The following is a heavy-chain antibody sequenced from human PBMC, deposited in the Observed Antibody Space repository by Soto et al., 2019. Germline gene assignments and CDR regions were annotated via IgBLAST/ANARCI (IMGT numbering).Heavy chain of an antibody. Sequence: PGGSLRLSCAASGFTFSSYAMHWVRQAPGKGLGWVAVISYDGSNKYYADSVKGRFTISRDNSKNTLYLQMNSLRAEDTAVYYCARDLRQDVGGYSYGSTFDPGYWGQGTLVTVSS. CDR1: GFTFSSYA. V-gene: IGHV3-30-3*01. D-gene: IGHD5-18*01. CDR2: ISYDGSNK. CDR3: ARDLRQDVGGYSYGSTFDPGY. J-gene: IGHJ4*02.